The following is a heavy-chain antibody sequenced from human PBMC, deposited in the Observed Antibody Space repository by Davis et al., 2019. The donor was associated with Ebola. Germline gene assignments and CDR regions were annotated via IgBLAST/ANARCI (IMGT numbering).Heavy chain of an antibody. V-gene: IGHV1-46*01. J-gene: IGHJ3*02. CDR2: INCSDGTT. CDR1: GYTFTLYY. CDR3: ARSITMIVVAYFDI. D-gene: IGHD3-22*01. Sequence: AASVKVSCKASGYTFTLYYMHWVRQAPGQGLEWMGIINCSDGTTSYAQKLQGRVTMTTDTSTSTAYMELRSLRSDDTAVYYCARSITMIVVAYFDIWGQGTMVTVSS.